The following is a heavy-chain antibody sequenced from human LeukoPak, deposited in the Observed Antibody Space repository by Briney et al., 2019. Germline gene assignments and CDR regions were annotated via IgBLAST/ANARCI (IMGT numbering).Heavy chain of an antibody. CDR1: GCSISRHY. V-gene: IGHV4-4*07. Sequence: PSETLSLTCPVPGCSISRHYWSWIRQPAGKGLEWIGRIYTSGSTTYNPSLKSRVTMSVDTSKNQFSLKLSSVTAADTAVYYCARGGLLWFGELSGWGQGTLVTVSS. CDR2: IYTSGST. D-gene: IGHD3-10*01. CDR3: ARGGLLWFGELSG. J-gene: IGHJ4*02.